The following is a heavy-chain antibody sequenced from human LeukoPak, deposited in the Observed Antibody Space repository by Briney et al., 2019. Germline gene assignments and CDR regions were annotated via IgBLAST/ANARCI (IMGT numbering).Heavy chain of an antibody. J-gene: IGHJ4*02. V-gene: IGHV4-30-2*01. CDR3: ARTGFGELSYFDC. CDR2: IYHSGST. D-gene: IGHD3-10*01. Sequence: SQTLSLTCAVSGGSISSGGYPWSWIRQPPGKGLEWIGYIYHSGSTYYNPSLKSRVTISVDRSKNQFSLKLSSVTAADTAVYYCARTGFGELSYFDCWGQGTLVTVSS. CDR1: GGSISSGGYP.